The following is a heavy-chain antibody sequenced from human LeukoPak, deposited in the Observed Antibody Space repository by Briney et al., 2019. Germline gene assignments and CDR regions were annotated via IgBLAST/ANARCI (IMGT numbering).Heavy chain of an antibody. J-gene: IGHJ5*02. Sequence: ASVKVSCKASGYTFTSYGISWVRQAPGQGLEWMGWISAYNGNTNYAQKLQGRVTMTTDTSTSTAYMELRSLRSDDTAVYYCARLPIAVAGTGYNWFDPWGQGTLVTVSS. D-gene: IGHD6-19*01. CDR1: GYTFTSYG. CDR2: ISAYNGNT. CDR3: ARLPIAVAGTGYNWFDP. V-gene: IGHV1-18*01.